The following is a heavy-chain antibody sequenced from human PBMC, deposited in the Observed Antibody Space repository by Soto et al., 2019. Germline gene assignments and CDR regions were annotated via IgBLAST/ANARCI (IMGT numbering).Heavy chain of an antibody. V-gene: IGHV1-8*01. Sequence: QVPLVQSGAEVKKPGASVKVSCKASGYTFTSYDINWVRQATGQGLEWMGWMNPNSGNTGYAQKFQGRVTMTRNTSISTAYMELSSLRSEDTAVYYCARGGLSSSWYSDAFDIWGQGTMVTVSS. CDR2: MNPNSGNT. CDR1: GYTFTSYD. CDR3: ARGGLSSSWYSDAFDI. D-gene: IGHD6-13*01. J-gene: IGHJ3*02.